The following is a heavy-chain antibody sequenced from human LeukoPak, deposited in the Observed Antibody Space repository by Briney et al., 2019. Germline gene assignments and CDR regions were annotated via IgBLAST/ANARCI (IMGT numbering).Heavy chain of an antibody. D-gene: IGHD3-22*01. CDR1: GFTFCSYA. Sequence: GGSLRLSCAASGFTFCSYAMSWVRQAPGKGLEWVSSISSSSSYIYYADSVKGRLTISRDNAKNSLYLQMNSLRAEDTAVYYCAREGDYYDSSGYYNDYWGQGTLVTVSS. V-gene: IGHV3-21*01. J-gene: IGHJ4*02. CDR3: AREGDYYDSSGYYNDY. CDR2: ISSSSSYI.